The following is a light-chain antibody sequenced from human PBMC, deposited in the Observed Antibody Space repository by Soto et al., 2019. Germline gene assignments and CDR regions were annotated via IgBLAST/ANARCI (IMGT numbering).Light chain of an antibody. J-gene: IGKJ1*01. V-gene: IGKV1-5*01. CDR1: QSISSW. CDR2: DAS. Sequence: DIKMTQSPSTLSASVGDGVTLTCRDSQSISSWLAWYQQKPGKAPKVLIYDASSLQSGVPSRFSGSGAGTEFALTISSLQPDDFATYYCQQYNTYSWTFGPGTKVDIK. CDR3: QQYNTYSWT.